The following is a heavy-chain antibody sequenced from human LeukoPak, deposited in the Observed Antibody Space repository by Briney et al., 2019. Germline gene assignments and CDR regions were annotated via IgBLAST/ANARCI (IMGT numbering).Heavy chain of an antibody. Sequence: GGSLRLSCAASGFTFSSYSMNWVRQAPGKGLEWVSYISSTYSPIYYADSVKGRFTISRDNAKNSLYLQMNSLRAEDTAVYYCARDSGDLLLWFGEPSHFDYWGQGTLVTVSS. CDR1: GFTFSSYS. D-gene: IGHD3-10*01. CDR3: ARDSGDLLLWFGEPSHFDY. V-gene: IGHV3-48*04. J-gene: IGHJ4*02. CDR2: ISSTYSPI.